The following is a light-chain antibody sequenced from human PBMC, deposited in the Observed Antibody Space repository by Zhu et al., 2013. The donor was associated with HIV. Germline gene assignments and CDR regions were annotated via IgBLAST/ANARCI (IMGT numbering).Light chain of an antibody. CDR1: SNDVGGYNY. Sequence: QSALTQPASVSGSPGQSITISCTGTSNDVGGYNYVSWYQQHPGKAPKLILYEVTNRPSGVSNRFSGSKSGNTASLTVSGLQAEDEADYYCSSYAGSNNLVFGGGTKLTVL. J-gene: IGLJ2*01. CDR2: EVT. CDR3: SSYAGSNNLV. V-gene: IGLV2-14*01.